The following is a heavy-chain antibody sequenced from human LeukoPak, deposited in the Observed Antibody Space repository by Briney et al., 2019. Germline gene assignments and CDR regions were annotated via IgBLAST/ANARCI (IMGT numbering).Heavy chain of an antibody. V-gene: IGHV1-69*13. CDR1: GGTFSSYA. CDR3: ARNPYYYDSSGFIYYFDY. Sequence: ASVKVSCKASGGTFSSYAISWVRQAPGQGLEWMGGIIPIFGTANYAQKFQGRVTITADESTSTAYMELSSLRSEDTAVYYCARNPYYYDSSGFIYYFDYWGQGTLVTVSS. J-gene: IGHJ4*02. D-gene: IGHD3-22*01. CDR2: IIPIFGTA.